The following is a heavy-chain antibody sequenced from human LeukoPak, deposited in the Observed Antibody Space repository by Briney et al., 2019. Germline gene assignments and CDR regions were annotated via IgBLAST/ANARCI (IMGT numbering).Heavy chain of an antibody. D-gene: IGHD6-6*01. J-gene: IGHJ4*02. CDR1: GGSISNYY. CDR3: ARKLASFDY. Sequence: SENLSLTCTVSGGSISNYYWSWIRQPPGKGLEWIGYIYYSGSTNYNPSLKSRVTISVDTSKNQFSLKLTSVTAADTAVYYCARKLASFDYWGQRTLVTVSS. CDR2: IYYSGST. V-gene: IGHV4-59*01.